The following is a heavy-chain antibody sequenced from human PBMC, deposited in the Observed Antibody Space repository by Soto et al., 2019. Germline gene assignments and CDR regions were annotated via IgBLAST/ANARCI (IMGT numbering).Heavy chain of an antibody. CDR3: ANDYYDSSGYRVREYYYYYYGMDV. J-gene: IGHJ6*01. Sequence: GGSLRLSCAASGFTFSSYGMHWVRQAPGKGLEWVAVISYDGSNKYYADSVKGRFTISRDNSKNTLYLQMNSLRAEDTAVYYCANDYYDSSGYRVREYYYYYYGMDVWGQGTTVTVSS. CDR2: ISYDGSNK. V-gene: IGHV3-30*18. D-gene: IGHD3-22*01. CDR1: GFTFSSYG.